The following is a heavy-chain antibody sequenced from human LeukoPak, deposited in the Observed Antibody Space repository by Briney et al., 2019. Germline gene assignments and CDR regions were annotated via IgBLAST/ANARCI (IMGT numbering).Heavy chain of an antibody. CDR3: ARVGIVVDQYYFDY. J-gene: IGHJ4*02. CDR2: IYHSGST. CDR1: GYSISSGYY. Sequence: SETLSLTCTVSGYSISSGYYWGWIRQPPGKGLEWIGSIYHSGSTYYNPSLKSRVTISVDTSKNQFSLKLSSVTAADTAVYYCARVGIVVDQYYFDYWGQGTLVTVSS. D-gene: IGHD3-22*01. V-gene: IGHV4-38-2*02.